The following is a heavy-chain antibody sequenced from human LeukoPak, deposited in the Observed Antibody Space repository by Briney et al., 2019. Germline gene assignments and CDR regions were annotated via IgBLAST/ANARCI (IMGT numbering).Heavy chain of an antibody. Sequence: GGSLRLSCAASGFTVSSNYMSWVRQAPGKGLEWVSVIYSGGSTYYADSVKGRSTISRDNSKNTLYLQMNSLRAEDTAVYYCARDTHYYDSSGYRYFDYWGQGTLVTVSS. J-gene: IGHJ4*02. D-gene: IGHD3-22*01. CDR3: ARDTHYYDSSGYRYFDY. CDR1: GFTVSSNY. CDR2: IYSGGST. V-gene: IGHV3-53*01.